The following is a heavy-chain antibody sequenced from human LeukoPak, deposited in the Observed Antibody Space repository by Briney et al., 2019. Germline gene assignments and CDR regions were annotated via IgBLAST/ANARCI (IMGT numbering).Heavy chain of an antibody. J-gene: IGHJ4*02. CDR2: INHSGST. CDR1: GGSFSGYY. CDR3: ARDHEGRVSSWYDV. V-gene: IGHV4-34*01. Sequence: PSETLSLTCAVYGGSFSGYYWSWIRQPPGKGLEWIGEINHSGSTNYNPSLKSRVTISVDTSKNQFSLKLSSVTAADTAVYYCARDHEGRVSSWYDVWGQGTLVTVSS. D-gene: IGHD6-13*01.